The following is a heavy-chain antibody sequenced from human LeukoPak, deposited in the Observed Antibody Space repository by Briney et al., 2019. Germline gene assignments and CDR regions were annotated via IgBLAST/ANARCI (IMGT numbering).Heavy chain of an antibody. CDR2: IYYSGST. V-gene: IGHV4-59*01. D-gene: IGHD3-10*01. Sequence: SETLSLTCTVSGGSISSYYWSWIRQPPGKGLEWIGYIYYSGSTNYNPSLKSRVTISVDTSKNQFSLKLSSVTAADTAVYYCARLGFGELLGGLDYWGQGTLVTVSS. J-gene: IGHJ4*02. CDR1: GGSISSYY. CDR3: ARLGFGELLGGLDY.